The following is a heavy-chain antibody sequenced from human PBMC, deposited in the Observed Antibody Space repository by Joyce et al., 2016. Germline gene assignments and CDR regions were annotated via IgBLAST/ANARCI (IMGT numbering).Heavy chain of an antibody. CDR3: ARDCSASSCFSFHYFGMDV. J-gene: IGHJ6*02. CDR2: VSASSGNT. D-gene: IGHD2-21*01. Sequence: QVELVQSGVEVKKPGASVKVSCRASGYTFTNYGVTWVRQAPGQGLEWRGWVSASSGNTNYVQKFQGRVKMTTDTATSTAYMELRSLRSDDTAIYYCARDCSASSCFSFHYFGMDVWGQGTTVTVSS. CDR1: GYTFTNYG. V-gene: IGHV1-18*01.